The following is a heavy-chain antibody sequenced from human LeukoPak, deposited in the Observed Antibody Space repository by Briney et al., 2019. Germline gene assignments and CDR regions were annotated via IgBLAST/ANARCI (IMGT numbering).Heavy chain of an antibody. CDR3: VRWSYDSGTYFYDY. CDR1: GFTFSSHW. CDR2: IKQDGSVK. D-gene: IGHD3-10*01. Sequence: GGSLRLSCAASGFTFSSHWMSWVRQAPGKGPEWVANIKQDGSVKSYVDSVKGRFTISRGNAKNSLYLQVNSVGAEDTAVYYCVRWSYDSGTYFYDYWGQGTLVTVSS. V-gene: IGHV3-7*01. J-gene: IGHJ4*02.